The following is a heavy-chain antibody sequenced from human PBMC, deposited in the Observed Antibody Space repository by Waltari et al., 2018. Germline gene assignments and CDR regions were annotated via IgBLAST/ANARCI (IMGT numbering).Heavy chain of an antibody. CDR2: IIPIFGTE. D-gene: IGHD3-10*01. Sequence: QVQLVQSAAEVKKPGSSVKVSCKASGGTFSSYAISWVRQAPGQGLEWMGGIIPIFGTENYAKKFQGRVTITADESTSTAYMELGSLRSEDTAVYYCASSGSRSYYTFSYWGQGTLATVSS. CDR1: GGTFSSYA. J-gene: IGHJ4*02. V-gene: IGHV1-69*12. CDR3: ASSGSRSYYTFSY.